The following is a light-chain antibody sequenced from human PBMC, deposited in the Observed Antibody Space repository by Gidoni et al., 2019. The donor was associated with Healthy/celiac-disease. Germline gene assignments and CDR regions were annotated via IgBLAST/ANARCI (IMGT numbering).Light chain of an antibody. Sequence: EIVMTQSPATLSVSPGERATLPCRASQSVSSNLAWYQQKPGQAPRLLIYGASIRATGIPARFSGSGSGTEFTLTISILQSEDCAVYYCQQYNNWPPLTFGGGTKVEIK. J-gene: IGKJ4*01. CDR2: GAS. CDR1: QSVSSN. V-gene: IGKV3D-15*03. CDR3: QQYNNWPPLT.